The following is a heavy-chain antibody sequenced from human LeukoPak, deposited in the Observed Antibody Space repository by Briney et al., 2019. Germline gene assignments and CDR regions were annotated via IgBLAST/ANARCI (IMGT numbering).Heavy chain of an antibody. V-gene: IGHV3-23*01. CDR2: CGRSGST. CDR1: GFTFSSYI. CDR3: ANFPFRGAITRNYYGLDV. J-gene: IGHJ6*02. Sequence: GGSLRLSCAASGFTFSSYIMSWVRQAPGKGLEWVSTCGRSGSTYYADSVKGRFTISRDKSKSTLFLQMNSLRAEDTAIYYCANFPFRGAITRNYYGLDVWGQGTTVTVSS. D-gene: IGHD3-10*01.